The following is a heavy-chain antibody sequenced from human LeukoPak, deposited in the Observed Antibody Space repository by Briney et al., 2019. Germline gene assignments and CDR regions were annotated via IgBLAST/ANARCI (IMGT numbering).Heavy chain of an antibody. CDR1: GFTFSSYA. Sequence: GGSLRLTCAASGFTFSSYAMSWVRQAPGKGLEWVSAISGSGGSTYYADSVKGRFTISRDNSKNTLYLQMNSLRAEDTAVYYCAKAVLLWFGESDYWGQGTLVTVSS. CDR3: AKAVLLWFGESDY. V-gene: IGHV3-23*01. J-gene: IGHJ4*02. D-gene: IGHD3-10*01. CDR2: ISGSGGST.